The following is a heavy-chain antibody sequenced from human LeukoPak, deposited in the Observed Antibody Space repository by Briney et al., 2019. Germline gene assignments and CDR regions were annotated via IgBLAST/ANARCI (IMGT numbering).Heavy chain of an antibody. Sequence: GGSLRLSCAASGFTFDDYAMPWVRQAPGKGLEWVSGISWNSGSIGYADSVKGRFTISRDNAKNSLYLQMNSLRAEDTALYYCAKAYCSGGSCHLDYWGQGTLVTVSS. CDR3: AKAYCSGGSCHLDY. CDR2: ISWNSGSI. D-gene: IGHD2-15*01. CDR1: GFTFDDYA. V-gene: IGHV3-9*01. J-gene: IGHJ4*02.